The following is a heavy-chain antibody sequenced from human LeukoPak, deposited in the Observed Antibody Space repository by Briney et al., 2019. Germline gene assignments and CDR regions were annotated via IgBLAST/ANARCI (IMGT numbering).Heavy chain of an antibody. V-gene: IGHV3-23*01. CDR2: ISGNAAAT. Sequence: GGSLRLSCVASEFIFSNFAMSWVRQAPGKGLEWVSHISGNAAATYYGDSVKGRFTISRDNSRNTLYLQMNSLRAEDTAIYYCAKDRTHRRYYDSTGYYNQYDYWGQGALVTVSS. CDR3: AKDRTHRRYYDSTGYYNQYDY. CDR1: EFIFSNFA. J-gene: IGHJ4*02. D-gene: IGHD3-22*01.